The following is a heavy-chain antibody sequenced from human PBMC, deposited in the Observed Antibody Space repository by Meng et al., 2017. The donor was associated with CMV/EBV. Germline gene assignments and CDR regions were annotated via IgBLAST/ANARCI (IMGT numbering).Heavy chain of an antibody. CDR1: GGTFSSYA. CDR3: ARSYYDSSGYLGFDP. Sequence: QVQLVQSGADVKTPGSPVQVSCQASGGTFSSYAISWVRQAPGQGHEWMGGIIPIVGTANYAQKFQGRVTITADESMSTAYMELSRLRSEDTAVYYCARSYYDSSGYLGFDPWGQGTLVTVSS. D-gene: IGHD3-22*01. CDR2: IIPIVGTA. V-gene: IGHV1-69*01. J-gene: IGHJ5*02.